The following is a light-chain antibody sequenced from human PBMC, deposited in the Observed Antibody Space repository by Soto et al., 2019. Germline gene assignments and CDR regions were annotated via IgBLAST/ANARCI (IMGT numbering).Light chain of an antibody. CDR2: EVS. J-gene: IGLJ1*01. Sequence: QSALAQPASVSGSPGQSITISCTGSSTDVGGYNYVSWYQQHPGKAPKVMIYEVSNRPSGVSNRFSGSKSGNMASLTISGLQAEDEADYYCSSYTSSSTYVFGTGTKVTVL. V-gene: IGLV2-14*01. CDR3: SSYTSSSTYV. CDR1: STDVGGYNY.